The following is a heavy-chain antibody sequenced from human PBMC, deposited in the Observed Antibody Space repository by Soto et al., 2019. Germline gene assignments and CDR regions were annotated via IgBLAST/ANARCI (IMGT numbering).Heavy chain of an antibody. CDR2: INAGNGNT. CDR1: GYTFTSYA. V-gene: IGHV1-3*01. J-gene: IGHJ4*02. D-gene: IGHD2-21*02. Sequence: ASVKVSCKASGYTFTSYAMHWVRQAPGQRLEWMGWINAGNGNTKYSQKFQGRVTITRDTSASTAYMELSSLRSEDTVVYYGARIIVVVTALDYWGQGTLVTVSS. CDR3: ARIIVVVTALDY.